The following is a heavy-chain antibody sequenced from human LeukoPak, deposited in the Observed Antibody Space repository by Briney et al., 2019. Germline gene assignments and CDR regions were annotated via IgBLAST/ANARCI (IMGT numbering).Heavy chain of an antibody. CDR1: GGSISSYY. V-gene: IGHV4-4*07. J-gene: IGHJ5*02. Sequence: PSETLSLTCTVSGGSISSYYWSWIRQPAGKGLEWIGRIYTSGSTNYNPSLKSRVTMSVDTSKNQFSLKLSSVTAADTAVYYCARDLSYYDFWKGTNWFDPWGQGTLVTVSS. CDR2: IYTSGST. CDR3: ARDLSYYDFWKGTNWFDP. D-gene: IGHD3-3*01.